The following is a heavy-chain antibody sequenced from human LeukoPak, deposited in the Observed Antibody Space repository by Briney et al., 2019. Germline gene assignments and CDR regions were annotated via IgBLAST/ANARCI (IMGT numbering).Heavy chain of an antibody. CDR2: IWSDGSHK. CDR3: ARASGPFDY. Sequence: PGGSLRLSCAASGFPFSHYGIHWVRQPPGKGLEWVAVIWSDGSHKYYADSVKGRFTISRDNSKNTLYLQMNSLRAEDTAVYSCARASGPFDYWGRGTLVTVSS. J-gene: IGHJ4*02. D-gene: IGHD3-10*01. CDR1: GFPFSHYG. V-gene: IGHV3-33*01.